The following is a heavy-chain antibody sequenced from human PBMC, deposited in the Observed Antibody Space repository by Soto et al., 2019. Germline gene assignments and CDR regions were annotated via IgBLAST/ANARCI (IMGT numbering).Heavy chain of an antibody. D-gene: IGHD2-8*01. CDR2: MNPNSGNT. CDR1: GYTFTRYD. CDR3: ARGVGIVLMVYAIVPYYYMDV. V-gene: IGHV1-8*01. Sequence: GASVKASCKASGYTFTRYDINWVRQATGQGLEWMGWMNPNSGNTGYAQKFQGRVTMTRNTSISTAYMELSSLRSEDTAVYYCARGVGIVLMVYAIVPYYYMDVWGKGTTVTVSS. J-gene: IGHJ6*03.